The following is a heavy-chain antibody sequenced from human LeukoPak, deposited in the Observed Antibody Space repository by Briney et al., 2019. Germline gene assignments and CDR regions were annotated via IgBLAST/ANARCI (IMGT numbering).Heavy chain of an antibody. CDR3: ARGKSDFWSGYYTGDYFDY. CDR2: IYYSGST. V-gene: IGHV4-59*01. CDR1: GGSISSYY. D-gene: IGHD3-3*01. Sequence: NPSETLSLTCTVPGGSISSYYWSWIRQPPGKGLEWIGYIYYSGSTNYNPSLKSRVTISVDTSKNQFSLKLSSVTAADTAVYYCARGKSDFWSGYYTGDYFDYWGQGTLVTVSS. J-gene: IGHJ4*02.